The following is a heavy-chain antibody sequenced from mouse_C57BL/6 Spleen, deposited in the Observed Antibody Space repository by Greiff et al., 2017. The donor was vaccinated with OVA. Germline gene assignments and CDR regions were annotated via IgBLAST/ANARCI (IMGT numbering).Heavy chain of an antibody. CDR3: ARERLRGGAIDAMDY. Sequence: QVQLQQPGAELVRPGSSVKLSCKASGYTFTSYWMDWVKQRPGQGLEWIGNIYPSDSETYYTQKFKDKATLPVAKSSSTAYMQLSSLTCGASAVYYGARERLRGGAIDAMDYWGQGTSVTVSS. V-gene: IGHV1-61*01. CDR2: IYPSDSET. CDR1: GYTFTSYW. J-gene: IGHJ4*01. D-gene: IGHD2-4*01.